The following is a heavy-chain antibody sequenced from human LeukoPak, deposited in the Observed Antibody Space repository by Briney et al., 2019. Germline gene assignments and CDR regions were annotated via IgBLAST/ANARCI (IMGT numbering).Heavy chain of an antibody. D-gene: IGHD2-2*01. J-gene: IGHJ4*02. CDR2: ISWDGGST. CDR1: GFTFDDYT. CDR3: AKDHSRYCSSTSCYGVNY. V-gene: IGHV3-43*01. Sequence: GGSLRLSCAASGFTFDDYTMHWVRQAPGKGLEWVSLISWDGGSTYYADSVKGRFTISRDNSKNSLYLQMNSLRTEDTALYYCAKDHSRYCSSTSCYGVNYWGQGTLVTVSS.